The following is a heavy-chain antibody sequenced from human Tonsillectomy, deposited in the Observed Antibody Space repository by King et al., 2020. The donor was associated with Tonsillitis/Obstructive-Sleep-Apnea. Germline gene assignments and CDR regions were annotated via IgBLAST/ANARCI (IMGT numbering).Heavy chain of an antibody. J-gene: IGHJ4*02. CDR1: GFTFSDHY. D-gene: IGHD1-14*01. Sequence: VQLVESGGGLVQPGGSLRLSCAASGFTFSDHYMDWVRQAPGKGLEWVGRTRNKAHSYTTEYAASVKGRFTISRDDSENSLYLQMNSLKTEDTAVYYCARARTSSPVYNLDYWGQGTLVTVSS. CDR2: TRNKAHSYTT. CDR3: ARARTSSPVYNLDY. V-gene: IGHV3-72*01.